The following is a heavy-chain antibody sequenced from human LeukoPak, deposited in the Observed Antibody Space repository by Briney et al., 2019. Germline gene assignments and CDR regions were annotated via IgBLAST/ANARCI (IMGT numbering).Heavy chain of an antibody. V-gene: IGHV3-66*01. J-gene: IGHJ1*01. CDR2: IYSGGST. CDR1: GFPVSSNY. Sequence: GSLRLSCAASGFPVSSNYMSWVRQAPGKGLEWVSVIYSGGSTYYADSVKGRFTIPRDNSKNTLYLQMNRLRAEDTAVYYCAREYGSGSYYGYFQHWGQGTLVTVSS. CDR3: AREYGSGSYYGYFQH. D-gene: IGHD3-10*01.